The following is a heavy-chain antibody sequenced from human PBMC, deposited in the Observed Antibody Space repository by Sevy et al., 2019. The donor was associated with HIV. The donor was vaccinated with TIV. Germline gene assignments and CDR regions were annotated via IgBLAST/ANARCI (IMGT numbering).Heavy chain of an antibody. Sequence: GGSLRLSCAASGFTFAKYSMSWLRQAPGKGLEWVSTFSFGCGRINYADSVKGRFTISSDDSKNTLYLQMNSLSAEDTATYFCAREGCTQPHDYWGQGTLVTVS. CDR2: FSFGCGRI. CDR1: GFTFAKYS. J-gene: IGHJ4*02. V-gene: IGHV3-23*01. CDR3: AREGCTQPHDY.